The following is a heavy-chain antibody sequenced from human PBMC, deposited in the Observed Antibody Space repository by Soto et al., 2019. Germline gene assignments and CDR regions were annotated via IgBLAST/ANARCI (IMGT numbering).Heavy chain of an antibody. CDR2: INKDGSEK. CDR1: GFTFTSYW. CDR3: VGEVASRL. V-gene: IGHV3-7*01. J-gene: IGHJ6*04. Sequence: EVQVVESGGGLVQPGGSLRLSCAASGFTFTSYWMTWVRQAPGRGLEWVANINKDGSEKSYVDSVKGRFTISRDNAKSLPFLQMNSPRAGDTAVDYFVGEVASRLGGKGTTVIVSS.